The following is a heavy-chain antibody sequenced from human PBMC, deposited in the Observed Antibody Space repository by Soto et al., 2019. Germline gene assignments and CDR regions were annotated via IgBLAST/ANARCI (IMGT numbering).Heavy chain of an antibody. CDR2: ISAYNGNT. V-gene: IGHV1-18*01. Sequence: ASVKVSRKASGYTFTSHGISRVRQAPGPGLEWMGWISAYNGNTNYAQKLQGRVTMTTDTSTSTAYIELRSLRSDDTAVYYCARDRWLGPNWFDPWGQGTLVTVSS. D-gene: IGHD6-19*01. CDR1: GYTFTSHG. J-gene: IGHJ5*02. CDR3: ARDRWLGPNWFDP.